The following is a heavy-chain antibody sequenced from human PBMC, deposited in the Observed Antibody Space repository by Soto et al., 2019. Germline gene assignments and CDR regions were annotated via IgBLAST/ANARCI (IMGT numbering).Heavy chain of an antibody. V-gene: IGHV1-2*02. J-gene: IGHJ6*02. D-gene: IGHD6-6*01. Sequence: ASVKVSCKASGYTFTGYYMHWVRQAPGQGLEWMGWINPNSGGTNYAQKFQGRVTMTRDTSISTAYMELSRLRSDDTAVYYCASGSSSGYYYYYGMDVWGQGTTVTVSS. CDR3: ASGSSSGYYYYYGMDV. CDR1: GYTFTGYY. CDR2: INPNSGGT.